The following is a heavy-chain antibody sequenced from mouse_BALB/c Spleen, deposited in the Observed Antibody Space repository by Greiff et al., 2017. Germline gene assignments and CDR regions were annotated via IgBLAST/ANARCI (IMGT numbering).Heavy chain of an antibody. CDR1: GYTFTSYW. V-gene: IGHV1-7*01. CDR2: INPSTGYT. CDR3: AAYDYGSSYVGY. Sequence: QVQLQQSGAELAKPGASVKMSCKASGYTFTSYWMHWVKQRPGQGLEWIGYINPSTGYTEYNQKFKDKATLTADKSSSTAYMQLSSLTSEDSAVYYCAAYDYGSSYVGYWGQGTTLTVSS. J-gene: IGHJ2*01. D-gene: IGHD1-1*01.